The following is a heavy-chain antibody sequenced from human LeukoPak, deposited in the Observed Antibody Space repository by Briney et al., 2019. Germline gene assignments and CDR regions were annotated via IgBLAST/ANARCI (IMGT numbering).Heavy chain of an antibody. CDR1: GFTFSSYG. J-gene: IGHJ6*02. D-gene: IGHD3-22*01. V-gene: IGHV3-33*01. Sequence: GGSLRLSCAASGFTFSSYGMHWVRQAPGKGLEWVAVILYDGSNKYYADSVKGRFTISRDNSKNTLYLQMNSLRAEDTAVYYCARGGVGITMISGMDVWGQGTTVTVSS. CDR3: ARGGVGITMISGMDV. CDR2: ILYDGSNK.